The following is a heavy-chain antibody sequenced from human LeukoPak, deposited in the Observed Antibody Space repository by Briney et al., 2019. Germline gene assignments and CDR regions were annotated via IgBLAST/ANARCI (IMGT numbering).Heavy chain of an antibody. Sequence: GGSLRLSCAASGFTFSDSYMTWIRQAPGKGLEWVSYISNSGSSIYYADSVKGRFTTSRDNAKSSLYLQMNSLRAEDTAVYYCARAGPLYYYYYMDVWGKGTTVTVSS. CDR3: ARAGPLYYYYYMDV. CDR1: GFTFSDSY. J-gene: IGHJ6*03. D-gene: IGHD1-14*01. V-gene: IGHV3-11*04. CDR2: ISNSGSSI.